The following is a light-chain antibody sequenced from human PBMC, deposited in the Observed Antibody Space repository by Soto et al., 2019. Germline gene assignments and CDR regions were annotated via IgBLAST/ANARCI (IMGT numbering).Light chain of an antibody. V-gene: IGLV1-44*01. CDR1: SSNIGTNT. Sequence: QSVLTQPPSASGTPGQRVTISCSGSSSNIGTNTVNWYQQLPGTAPKLLIYSSNQRPSGVPDRFSGSKSGTSASLAISGLQSEDEADYYCAAWADSLNGVVFGGGTKVTVL. CDR2: SSN. J-gene: IGLJ2*01. CDR3: AAWADSLNGVV.